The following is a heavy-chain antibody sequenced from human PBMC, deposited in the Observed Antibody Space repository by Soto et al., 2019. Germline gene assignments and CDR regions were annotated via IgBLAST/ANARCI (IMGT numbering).Heavy chain of an antibody. V-gene: IGHV1-18*04. CDR1: GYTFTSYG. Sequence: GASVKVSCKASGYTFTSYGISWVRQAPGQGLEWMGWISAYNGNTNYAQKLQGRVTMTTDTSTSTAYMELRSLRSDDTAVYYCARDLDIVVVPAAAYYYYGMDVWGQGTTVTVS. D-gene: IGHD2-2*03. CDR2: ISAYNGNT. CDR3: ARDLDIVVVPAAAYYYYGMDV. J-gene: IGHJ6*02.